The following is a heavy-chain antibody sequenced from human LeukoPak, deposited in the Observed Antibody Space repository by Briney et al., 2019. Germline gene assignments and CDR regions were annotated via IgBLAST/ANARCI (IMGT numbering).Heavy chain of an antibody. D-gene: IGHD6-13*01. CDR2: INHSGST. J-gene: IGHJ4*02. Sequence: INHSGSTNYNPSLKSRVTISVDTSKNQFSLKLSSVTAADTAVYYCARPRVRQQLGWGYFDYWGQGTLVTVSS. V-gene: IGHV4-34*01. CDR3: ARPRVRQQLGWGYFDY.